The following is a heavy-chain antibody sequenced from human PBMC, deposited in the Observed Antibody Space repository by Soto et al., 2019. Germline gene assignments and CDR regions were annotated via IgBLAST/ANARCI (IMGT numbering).Heavy chain of an antibody. V-gene: IGHV4-31*03. CDR3: ARASSSSSAADY. J-gene: IGHJ4*02. D-gene: IGHD6-6*01. CDR1: GESISSGGYY. CDR2: IYDTESA. Sequence: QVQLQESGPGLVKPSQTLSLTCNVSGESISSGGYYWSWIRHHPGKGLEWIGYIYDTESAYYNPSLRCRVTISMDTSKNQFAMRLSSVTAADTAVYYCARASSSSSAADYWGQGILATVSS.